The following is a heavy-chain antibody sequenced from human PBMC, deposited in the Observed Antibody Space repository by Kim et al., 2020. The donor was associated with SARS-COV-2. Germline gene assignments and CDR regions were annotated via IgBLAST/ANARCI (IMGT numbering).Heavy chain of an antibody. V-gene: IGHV3-23*01. J-gene: IGHJ4*02. D-gene: IGHD3-10*01. Sequence: YAESVKGRFTMSRDNSKSTLYLQMNSLRAEDTALYYCAIQARGRYSPFDYWGQGTLVTVSS. CDR3: AIQARGRYSPFDY.